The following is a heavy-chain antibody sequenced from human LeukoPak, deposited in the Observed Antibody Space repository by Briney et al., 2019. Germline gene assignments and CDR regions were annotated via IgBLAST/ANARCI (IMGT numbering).Heavy chain of an antibody. J-gene: IGHJ4*02. CDR1: GYTFTSYG. CDR2: ISAYNGNT. Sequence: ASVKVSCKASGYTFTSYGISWVRQAPGQGLEWMGWISAYNGNTNYAQKFQGRVTMTRDTSISTAYMELSRLRSDDTAVYYCARSSGFKYNIDYWGQGTLVTVSS. V-gene: IGHV1-18*01. CDR3: ARSSGFKYNIDY. D-gene: IGHD6-19*01.